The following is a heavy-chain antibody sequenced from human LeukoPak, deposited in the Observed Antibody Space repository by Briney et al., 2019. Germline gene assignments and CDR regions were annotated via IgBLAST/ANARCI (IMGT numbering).Heavy chain of an antibody. D-gene: IGHD3-22*01. CDR3: ATEGDSSGYFHYYYGMDV. V-gene: IGHV3-23*01. J-gene: IGHJ6*02. CDR2: ISGSGGST. Sequence: GGSLRLSCAASGFTFSSYAMSWVRQAPGKGLEWVSAISGSGGSTYYADSVKGRFTISRDNSKNTLYLQMNSLRAVDTAVYYCATEGDSSGYFHYYYGMDVWGQGTTVTVSS. CDR1: GFTFSSYA.